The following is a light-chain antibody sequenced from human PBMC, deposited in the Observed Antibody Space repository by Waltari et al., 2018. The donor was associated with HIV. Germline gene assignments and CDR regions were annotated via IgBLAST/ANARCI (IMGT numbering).Light chain of an antibody. Sequence: QSALTQPASVSGSPGQSITISCTGTSSDVGSYTLVSWYQQHPGKAPKLMFYEGSTRPSGVSNRCSVTKSGNTASLTSAGLQAEDEADYYCCSYAGSSTWVFGGGTKLTVL. V-gene: IGLV2-23*01. CDR2: EGS. CDR1: SSDVGSYTL. CDR3: CSYAGSSTWV. J-gene: IGLJ3*02.